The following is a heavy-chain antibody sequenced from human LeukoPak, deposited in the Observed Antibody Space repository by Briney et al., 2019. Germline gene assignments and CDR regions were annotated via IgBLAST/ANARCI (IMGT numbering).Heavy chain of an antibody. CDR3: ASESVGSPDAFDI. J-gene: IGHJ3*02. CDR1: GFTFSSYW. Sequence: GGSLRLSCAASGFTFSSYWMSWVRQAPGKWLEWVANIKQDGSEKYYVDSVKGRFTISRDNAKNSLYLQMNSLRAEDTAVYYCASESVGSPDAFDIWGQGTMVTVSS. CDR2: IKQDGSEK. D-gene: IGHD3-10*01. V-gene: IGHV3-7*01.